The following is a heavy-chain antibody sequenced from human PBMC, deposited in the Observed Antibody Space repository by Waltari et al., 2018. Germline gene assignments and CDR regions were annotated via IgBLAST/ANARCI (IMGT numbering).Heavy chain of an antibody. D-gene: IGHD2-15*01. CDR3: AKDRLRGRYIVVVVAATKDY. J-gene: IGHJ4*02. V-gene: IGHV3-23*04. CDR2: ISGSGGST. Sequence: EVQLVESGGGLVQPGGSLRLSCAASGFTFSSYAMSWVRQAPGKGLEWVSAISGSGGSTDYADSVKGRFTISRDNSKNTLYLQMNSLRAEDTAVYYCAKDRLRGRYIVVVVAATKDYWGQGTLVTVSS. CDR1: GFTFSSYA.